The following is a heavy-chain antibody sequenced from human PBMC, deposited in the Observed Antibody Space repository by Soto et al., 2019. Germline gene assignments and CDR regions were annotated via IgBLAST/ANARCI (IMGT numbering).Heavy chain of an antibody. J-gene: IGHJ4*02. V-gene: IGHV1-46*01. CDR1: GYTFTGYF. CDR2: INPSSGST. Sequence: ASVKVSCKASGYTFTGYFMHWVRQAPGQGLEWMGIINPSSGSTNYAQKFQGRVTMTRDTSTSTVYMELSSLRSEDTAVYYCAAWKSLVNDNFWSGPFDYWGQGTLVTVSS. D-gene: IGHD3-3*01. CDR3: AAWKSLVNDNFWSGPFDY.